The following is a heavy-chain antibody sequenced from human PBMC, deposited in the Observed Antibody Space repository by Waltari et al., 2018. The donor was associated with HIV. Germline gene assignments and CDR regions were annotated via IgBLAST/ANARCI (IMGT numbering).Heavy chain of an antibody. D-gene: IGHD6-25*01. CDR3: VRSGGLDS. CDR1: GFTFTKYW. J-gene: IGHJ4*02. CDR2: IKQDGSVV. V-gene: IGHV3-7*01. Sequence: EVQLVESGGGLVQPGGSLRLSCAASGFTFTKYWMNWVRQAPGKGLERVANIKQDGSVVYYGDFVKGRFTISRDNAKNSLYLQINSLRVDDTAVYYCVRSGGLDSWGQGTLVTVSS.